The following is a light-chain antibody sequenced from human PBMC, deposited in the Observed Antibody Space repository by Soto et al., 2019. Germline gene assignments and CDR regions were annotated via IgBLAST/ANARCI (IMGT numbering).Light chain of an antibody. Sequence: DIQLTQSASSLSASVGDRVTITCQASQVTTNYLNWYQQKPGRAPKLLIYDISTLEIGVPSRFGGSGSGTHFTFTITGLQPEDIATYYCQQYENLPYTFGQGTKLEI. CDR3: QQYENLPYT. V-gene: IGKV1-33*01. CDR1: QVTTNY. J-gene: IGKJ2*01. CDR2: DIS.